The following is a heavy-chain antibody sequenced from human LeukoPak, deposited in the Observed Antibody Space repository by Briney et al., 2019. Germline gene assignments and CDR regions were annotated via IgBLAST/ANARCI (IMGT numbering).Heavy chain of an antibody. CDR3: ARDQDGDTAMVMDGFYMDV. V-gene: IGHV1-69*05. J-gene: IGHJ6*03. Sequence: LGASVKVSCKASGGTFSSYAISWVRQAPGQGLEWMGGIIPIFGTANYAQKFQGRVTITTDESTSTVYMELSSLRSEDTAVYYCARDQDGDTAMVMDGFYMDVWGKGTTVTVSS. CDR1: GGTFSSYA. D-gene: IGHD5-18*01. CDR2: IIPIFGTA.